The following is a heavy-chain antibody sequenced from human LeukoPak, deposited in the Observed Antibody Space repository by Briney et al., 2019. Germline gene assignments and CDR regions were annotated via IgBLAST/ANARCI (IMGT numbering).Heavy chain of an antibody. CDR2: MNPNSGNT. V-gene: IGHV1-8*01. J-gene: IGHJ4*02. CDR1: GYTFTSYD. D-gene: IGHD5-12*01. Sequence: GASVKVSCKASGYTFTSYDIHWVRQATGRGLDWMGLMNPNSGNTGYAQKFQGRVTMTRNTSISTAYMELISLRSEDTAVYYCARGSVYRVATTDDYWGQGTLVTVSS. CDR3: ARGSVYRVATTDDY.